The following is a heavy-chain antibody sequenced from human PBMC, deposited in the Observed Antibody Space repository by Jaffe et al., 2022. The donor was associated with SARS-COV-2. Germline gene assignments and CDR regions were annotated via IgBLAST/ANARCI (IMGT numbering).Heavy chain of an antibody. CDR1: GGSISSGSYY. V-gene: IGHV4-61*02. D-gene: IGHD5-18*01. J-gene: IGHJ3*02. CDR2: IYTSGST. CDR3: ARVYSYGLEGDDAFDI. Sequence: QVQLQESGPGLVKPSQTLSLTCTVSGGSISSGSYYWSWIRQPAGKGLEWIGRIYTSGSTNYNPSLKSRVTISVDTSKNQFSLKLSSVTAADTAVYYCARVYSYGLEGDDAFDIWGQGTMVTVSS.